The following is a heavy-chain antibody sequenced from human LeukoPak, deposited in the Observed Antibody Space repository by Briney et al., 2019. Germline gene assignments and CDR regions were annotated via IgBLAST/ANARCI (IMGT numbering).Heavy chain of an antibody. CDR3: ARVIQLWPNGGGVDY. D-gene: IGHD5-18*01. V-gene: IGHV3-30*04. CDR1: GFTFSTYA. Sequence: QSGGSLRLSCAASGFTFSTYAIHWVRQAPGKGQEWVAFISSDGSDKYYADSVEGRFSISRDNSRSTLFLQMNSLTTEDTALYYLARVIQLWPNGGGVDYWGQGTLVTVSS. CDR2: ISSDGSDK. J-gene: IGHJ4*02.